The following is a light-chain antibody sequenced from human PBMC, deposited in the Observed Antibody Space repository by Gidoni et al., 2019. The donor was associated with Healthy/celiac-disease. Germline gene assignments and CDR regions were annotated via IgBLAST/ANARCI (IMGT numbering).Light chain of an antibody. Sequence: ELVFTQSPVTLSLFTGERATLSCRASQSVSSSYLAWYQQKPGQAPRLLIYGASSRATGIPDRFSGSGSGTDFTLTISRLEPEDFAVYYCQQYGSSPWTFGQXTKVEIK. V-gene: IGKV3-20*01. CDR3: QQYGSSPWT. CDR1: QSVSSSY. CDR2: GAS. J-gene: IGKJ1*01.